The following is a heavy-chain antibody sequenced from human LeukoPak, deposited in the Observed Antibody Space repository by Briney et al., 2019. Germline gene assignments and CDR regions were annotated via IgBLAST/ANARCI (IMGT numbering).Heavy chain of an antibody. Sequence: PGGSLRLSCAASGFTVSSNYMSWVRQAPGKGLEWVSVIYSGGSTYYADSVKGRFTISRDNSKNTLYLQMNSLRAEDTAVYYCAKVGGDSSGYYYTSPRWYFDLWGRGTLVTVSS. V-gene: IGHV3-53*01. D-gene: IGHD3-22*01. CDR3: AKVGGDSSGYYYTSPRWYFDL. CDR2: IYSGGST. CDR1: GFTVSSNY. J-gene: IGHJ2*01.